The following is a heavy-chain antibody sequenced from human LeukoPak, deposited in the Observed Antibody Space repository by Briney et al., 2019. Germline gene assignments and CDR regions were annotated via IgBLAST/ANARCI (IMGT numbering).Heavy chain of an antibody. Sequence: SETLSLTCAVYGGSFSGYYWSWIRQPPGKGLEWIGEINHSGSTNYNPSLKSRVTISVDTSKNQFSLKLSSVTAADTAVYYCAKKAAASAADYWGQGTLVTVSS. V-gene: IGHV4-34*01. J-gene: IGHJ4*02. D-gene: IGHD6-13*01. CDR1: GGSFSGYY. CDR2: INHSGST. CDR3: AKKAAASAADY.